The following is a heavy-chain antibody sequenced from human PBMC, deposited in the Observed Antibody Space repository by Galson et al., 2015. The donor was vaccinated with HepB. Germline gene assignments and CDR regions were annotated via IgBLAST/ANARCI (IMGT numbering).Heavy chain of an antibody. Sequence: SLRLSCAASGFTFSSYSMNWVRQAPGKGLEWVSYISSTGSDTNYADSVKGRFTISRDNAKNSLDLQMNSLRVEDTAMYYCARGHYGLDVWGQGTTVTVSS. CDR3: ARGHYGLDV. CDR2: ISSTGSDT. V-gene: IGHV3-21*05. CDR1: GFTFSSYS. J-gene: IGHJ6*02.